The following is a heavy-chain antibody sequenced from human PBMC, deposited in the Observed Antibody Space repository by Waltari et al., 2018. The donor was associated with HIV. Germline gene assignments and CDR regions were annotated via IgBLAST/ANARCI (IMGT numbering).Heavy chain of an antibody. CDR3: ARDTQSYRYYYGMDV. Sequence: QVQLVQSGAEVKKPGASVKVSCKASGYTVTSYAMHWVRQAPGQRLEWMGWINAGNGNTKYSQKFQGRVTITRDTSASTAYMELSSLRSEDTAVYYCARDTQSYRYYYGMDVWGQGTTVTVSS. CDR1: GYTVTSYA. CDR2: INAGNGNT. D-gene: IGHD1-26*01. J-gene: IGHJ6*02. V-gene: IGHV1-3*01.